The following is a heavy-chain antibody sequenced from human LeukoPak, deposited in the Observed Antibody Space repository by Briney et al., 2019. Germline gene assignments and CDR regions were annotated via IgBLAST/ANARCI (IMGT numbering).Heavy chain of an antibody. J-gene: IGHJ4*02. Sequence: GGSLRLSCAASGFTVSSNYMSWVRQAPGKGLEWVSVIYSGGSTYYADSVKGRFTISRDNSKNTLYLQMNSLRAEDTAVYYCARDRAPNSDDSSGYIGLFDYWGQGTLVTVSS. CDR2: IYSGGST. D-gene: IGHD3-22*01. V-gene: IGHV3-66*02. CDR3: ARDRAPNSDDSSGYIGLFDY. CDR1: GFTVSSNY.